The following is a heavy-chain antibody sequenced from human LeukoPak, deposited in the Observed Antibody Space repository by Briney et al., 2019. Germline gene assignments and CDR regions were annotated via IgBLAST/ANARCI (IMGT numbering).Heavy chain of an antibody. CDR3: AAVFAEGYIDY. D-gene: IGHD2-2*02. CDR1: GFTFSSYA. V-gene: IGHV3-23*01. Sequence: GGSLRPSCAASGFTFSSYAMSWVRQAPGKGLEWVSLISGSGGSTYYADSVKGRFTISRDISRNTLYLQMYSLRADDTAVYYCAAVFAEGYIDYWGQGTVVTVSS. CDR2: ISGSGGST. J-gene: IGHJ4*02.